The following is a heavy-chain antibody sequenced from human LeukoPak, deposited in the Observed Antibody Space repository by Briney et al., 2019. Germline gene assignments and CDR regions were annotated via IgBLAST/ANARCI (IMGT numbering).Heavy chain of an antibody. CDR2: IWYDGSNK. Sequence: GGSLRLSCAASGFTFSSYGMHWVRQAPGKGLVWVAVIWYDGSNKYYADSVKGRFTISRDNSKNTLYLQMNSLRAEDTAVYYCARDLLFGLWGMAHYYGMDVWGQGTTVTVSS. D-gene: IGHD7-27*01. J-gene: IGHJ6*02. V-gene: IGHV3-33*01. CDR3: ARDLLFGLWGMAHYYGMDV. CDR1: GFTFSSYG.